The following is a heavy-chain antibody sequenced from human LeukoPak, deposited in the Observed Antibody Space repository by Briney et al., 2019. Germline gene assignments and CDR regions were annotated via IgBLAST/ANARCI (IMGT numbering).Heavy chain of an antibody. J-gene: IGHJ3*02. CDR2: IYPGDSDT. CDR3: ARVSRYSGYEGDAFDI. CDR1: GYSFTSYW. Sequence: RGESLKISCKGSGYSFTSYWIGWVRQMPGKGLEWMGIIYPGDSDTRYSPSFQGQVTISADKSISTAYLQWSSLKASDTAMYYCARVSRYSGYEGDAFDIWGQGTMVTVSS. D-gene: IGHD5-12*01. V-gene: IGHV5-51*01.